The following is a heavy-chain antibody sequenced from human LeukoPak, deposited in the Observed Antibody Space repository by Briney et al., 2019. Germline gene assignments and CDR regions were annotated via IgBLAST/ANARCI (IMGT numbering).Heavy chain of an antibody. V-gene: IGHV4-34*01. CDR1: GGSFSGYY. D-gene: IGHD5-18*01. CDR3: ARRPAGYSYGHPSRSDYFDY. CDR2: INHSGST. J-gene: IGHJ4*02. Sequence: PSETLSLTCAVYGGSFSGYYWSWIRQPPGKGLEWIGEINHSGSTNYNPSLKSRVTISVDTSKNQFSLKLSSVTAADTAVYYCARRPAGYSYGHPSRSDYFDYWGQGTLVTVSS.